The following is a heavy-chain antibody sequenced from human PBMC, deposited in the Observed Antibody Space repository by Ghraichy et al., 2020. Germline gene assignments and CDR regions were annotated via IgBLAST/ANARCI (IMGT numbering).Heavy chain of an antibody. CDR1: GGSISSYY. Sequence: SETLSLTCTVSGGSISSYYWSWIRQPPGKGLEWVGSFYYTGDTYSNPSLKSRVTISVDTSKNQFSLKLSSVTAADTAVYYCARRCHSTADVPYWGQGTLVTVSS. CDR2: FYYTGDT. D-gene: IGHD2-21*02. V-gene: IGHV4-59*05. CDR3: ARRCHSTADVPY. J-gene: IGHJ4*02.